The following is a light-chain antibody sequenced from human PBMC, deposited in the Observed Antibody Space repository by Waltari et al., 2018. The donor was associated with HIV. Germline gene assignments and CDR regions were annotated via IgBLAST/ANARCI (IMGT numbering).Light chain of an antibody. CDR2: EVS. Sequence: QSALTQPASVSGSPGQSITISCTGTSSDVCGYNYVSCYQQHPGKAPKLMIYEVSNRHSGVSNRFSGSKSGNTASLTISGLQAEDEADYYCSSYTSSSTVVFGGGTKLTVL. CDR1: SSDVCGYNY. CDR3: SSYTSSSTVV. J-gene: IGLJ2*01. V-gene: IGLV2-14*01.